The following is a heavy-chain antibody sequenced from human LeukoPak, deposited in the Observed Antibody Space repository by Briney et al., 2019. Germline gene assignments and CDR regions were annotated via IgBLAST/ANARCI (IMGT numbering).Heavy chain of an antibody. CDR3: ARHSSGYYHYDY. Sequence: PGGSLRLSCAASGIAFSNHWMHWVRQAPGKGLVWVSRINSDGRSTSYADSVKGRFTISRDNSKNTLHLQMNSLRAEDTAVYYCARHSSGYYHYDYWGPGTPVTVAS. CDR2: INSDGRST. CDR1: GIAFSNHW. V-gene: IGHV3-74*01. J-gene: IGHJ4*02. D-gene: IGHD3-22*01.